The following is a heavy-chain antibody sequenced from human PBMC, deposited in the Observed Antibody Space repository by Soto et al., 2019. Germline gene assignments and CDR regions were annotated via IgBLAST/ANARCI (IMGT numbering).Heavy chain of an antibody. CDR3: AREPNESYYFDY. J-gene: IGHJ4*02. CDR2: ISAYTDTP. V-gene: IGHV1-18*01. CDR1: GYTFNTYA. Sequence: GASVKVSCKASGYTFNTYAITWVRQAPGQGLEWMGWISAYTDTPNYAQKFQGRVTMTRDTSTSTVYMELTSLTSDDTALYYCAREPNESYYFDYWGQGTMVTVSS. D-gene: IGHD5-18*01.